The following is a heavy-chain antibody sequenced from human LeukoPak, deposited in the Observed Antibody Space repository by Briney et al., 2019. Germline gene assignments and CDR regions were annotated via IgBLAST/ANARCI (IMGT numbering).Heavy chain of an antibody. J-gene: IGHJ4*02. CDR3: ARDSRKNYGGNKNLDY. CDR1: GVSISSGDYY. V-gene: IGHV4-30-4*01. CDR2: IYYSGST. D-gene: IGHD4-23*01. Sequence: ASETLSLTCTVSGVSISSGDYYWSWIRQPPGKGLEWIGYIYYSGSTYYNPSLKSRVTISVDTSKNQFSLKLSSVTAADTAVYYCARDSRKNYGGNKNLDYWGQGTLVAVSS.